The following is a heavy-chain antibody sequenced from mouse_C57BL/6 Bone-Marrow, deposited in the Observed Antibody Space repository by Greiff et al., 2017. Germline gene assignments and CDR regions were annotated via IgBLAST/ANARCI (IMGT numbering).Heavy chain of an antibody. D-gene: IGHD2-10*02. J-gene: IGHJ2*01. V-gene: IGHV1-15*01. Sequence: ESGAELVRPGASVTLSCKASGYTFTDYEMHWVKQTPVHGLEWIGAIDPETGGTAYNQKFKGKAILTADKSSSTAYMELRSLTSEDSAVYYCTRSYGNFDYWGQGTTLTVSS. CDR2: IDPETGGT. CDR3: TRSYGNFDY. CDR1: GYTFTDYE.